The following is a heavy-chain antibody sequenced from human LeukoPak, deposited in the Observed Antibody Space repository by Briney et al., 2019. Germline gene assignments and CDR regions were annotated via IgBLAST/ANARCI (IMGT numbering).Heavy chain of an antibody. V-gene: IGHV4-59*12. J-gene: IGHJ4*02. D-gene: IGHD6-6*01. CDR1: GGSISSYY. Sequence: SETLSLTCTVSGGSISSYYWSWIRQPPGKGLEWIGYIYYSGSTNYNPSLKSRVTISVDTSKNQFSLKLSSVTAADTAVYYCARARIAARQADYWGQGTLVTVSS. CDR2: IYYSGST. CDR3: ARARIAARQADY.